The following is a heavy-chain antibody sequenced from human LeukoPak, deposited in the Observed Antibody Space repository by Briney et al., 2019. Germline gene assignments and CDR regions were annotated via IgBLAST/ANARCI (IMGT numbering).Heavy chain of an antibody. Sequence: GGSLRLSCAASGFTFSSYEMNWVRQAPGKGLEWVSYISSSASIIYYADSVKGRFTISRDNAKNSLYLQMNSLRDEDTAVYYCARGGLSSSGWYYYFDYWGQGTLVTVSS. J-gene: IGHJ4*02. CDR3: ARGGLSSSGWYYYFDY. CDR1: GFTFSSYE. CDR2: ISSSASII. V-gene: IGHV3-48*03. D-gene: IGHD6-13*01.